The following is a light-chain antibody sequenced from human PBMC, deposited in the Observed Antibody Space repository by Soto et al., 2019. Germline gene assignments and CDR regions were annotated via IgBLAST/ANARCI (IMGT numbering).Light chain of an antibody. CDR2: EVT. CDR3: SSYSRGGILHYV. Sequence: QSALTQPASVSGSPGQSITISCSGTASDVGGYDFVSWYQQYPGKAPKLMIFEVTKRPLGISSRFSGSKSGNTASLTISGLQAEDEAGYYCSSYSRGGILHYVFGTGTQLTVL. CDR1: ASDVGGYDF. J-gene: IGLJ6*01. V-gene: IGLV2-14*01.